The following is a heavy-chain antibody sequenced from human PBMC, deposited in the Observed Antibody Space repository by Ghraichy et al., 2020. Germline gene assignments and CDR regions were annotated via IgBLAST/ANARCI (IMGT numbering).Heavy chain of an antibody. CDR3: GKDESPNRRSGFPGPHY. J-gene: IGHJ4*02. Sequence: GGSLRLSCAASGFTFSSYGMHWVRQAPGKGLEWVAAISYDGSKKYYADSVKGRFTISRDNSKNTLYLQMDSLRAEDTAIYFCGKDESPNRRSGFPGPHYWGQGALVAVSS. V-gene: IGHV3-30*18. D-gene: IGHD3-9*01. CDR2: ISYDGSKK. CDR1: GFTFSSYG.